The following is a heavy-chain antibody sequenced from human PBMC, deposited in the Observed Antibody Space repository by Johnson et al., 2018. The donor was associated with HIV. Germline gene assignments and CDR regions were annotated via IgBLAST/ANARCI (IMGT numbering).Heavy chain of an antibody. J-gene: IGHJ3*02. V-gene: IGHV3-20*04. D-gene: IGHD3-22*01. CDR3: ARVVTMIVVDGGIEAFDI. CDR2: INWNGGST. Sequence: VQLVESGGGVVRPGGSLRLSCAASGFTFDDYGMSWVRQAPGKGLEWVSGINWNGGSTGYADSVKGRFTISRDNAKNSLYLQMNTLRAEDTALYYCARVVTMIVVDGGIEAFDIWGQGTMLTVTS. CDR1: GFTFDDYG.